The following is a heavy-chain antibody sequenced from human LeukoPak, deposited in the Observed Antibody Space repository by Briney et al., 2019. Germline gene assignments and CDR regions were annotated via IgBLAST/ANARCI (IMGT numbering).Heavy chain of an antibody. J-gene: IGHJ4*02. CDR2: ISSRGSTI. CDR3: AREIPVVDY. V-gene: IGHV3-48*01. CDR1: GFTFSTYS. Sequence: PGGSLRLSCAASGFTFSTYSMNWVRQAPGKGLEWVSYISSRGSTIYYADSVKGRFTISRDNATNSLYVQMNSLKAEDTAVYYCAREIPVVDYWGQGTLVTVSS. D-gene: IGHD6-19*01.